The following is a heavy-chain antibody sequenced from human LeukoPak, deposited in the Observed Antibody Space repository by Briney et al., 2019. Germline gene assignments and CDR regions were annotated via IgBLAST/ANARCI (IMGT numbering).Heavy chain of an antibody. CDR2: ISAYNGNT. J-gene: IGHJ6*02. CDR3: ARDARNYDSSGYLYYYYYGMDV. D-gene: IGHD3-22*01. V-gene: IGHV1-18*01. CDR1: GYTFTSCG. Sequence: ASVKVSCKASGYTFTSCGISWVRQAPGQGLEWMGWISAYNGNTNYAQKLQGRVTMTTDTSTSTAYMELWSLRSDDTTVYYCARDARNYDSSGYLYYYYYGMDVWGQGTTVTVSS.